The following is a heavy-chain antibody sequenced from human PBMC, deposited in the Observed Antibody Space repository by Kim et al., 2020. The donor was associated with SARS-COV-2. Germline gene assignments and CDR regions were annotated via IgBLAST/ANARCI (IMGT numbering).Heavy chain of an antibody. Sequence: GGSLRLSCAASGLTLRSTPMNWVRQAPGKGPEWVSHIYSSTSIDYADSVKGRFTISRDDAKNSLYQQMNNLRDEDTAVYYCVGDKGWAFDIWGQGTMVTVSS. CDR2: IYSSTSI. CDR3: VGDKGWAFDI. V-gene: IGHV3-48*02. J-gene: IGHJ3*02. CDR1: GLTLRSTP. D-gene: IGHD2-15*01.